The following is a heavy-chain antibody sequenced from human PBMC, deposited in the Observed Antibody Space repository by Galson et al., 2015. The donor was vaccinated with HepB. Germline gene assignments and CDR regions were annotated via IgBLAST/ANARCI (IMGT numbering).Heavy chain of an antibody. CDR3: ARLPAITMVRGVTYGGYYYYYGMDV. J-gene: IGHJ6*02. CDR2: IDPSDSYT. D-gene: IGHD3-10*01. CDR1: GYSFTSYW. V-gene: IGHV5-10-1*01. Sequence: QSGAEVKKPGESLRISCKGSGYSFTSYWISWVRQMPGKGLEWMGRIDPSDSYTDYSPSFQGHVTISADKSISTAYLQWSSLKASDTAMYYCARLPAITMVRGVTYGGYYYYYGMDVWGQGTTVTVSS.